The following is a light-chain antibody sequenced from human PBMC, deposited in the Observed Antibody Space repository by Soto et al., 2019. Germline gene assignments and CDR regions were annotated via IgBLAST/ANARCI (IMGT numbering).Light chain of an antibody. V-gene: IGLV1-47*01. CDR3: AVRDDSLSGHWV. CDR1: SSNIGSNY. Sequence: QSVLTQPPSASGTPGQRVTISCSGSSSNIGSNYVSWYQHLPGAAPKLLIYRSDQRPSGVPDRFSGYKSGTSASLAISGLRSEDEADYFCAVRDDSLSGHWVFGGGTKLAVL. CDR2: RSD. J-gene: IGLJ3*02.